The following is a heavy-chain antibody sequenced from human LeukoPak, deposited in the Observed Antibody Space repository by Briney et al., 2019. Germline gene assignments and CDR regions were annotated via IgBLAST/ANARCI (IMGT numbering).Heavy chain of an antibody. CDR1: GFTFSSYT. Sequence: GGSLRLSCAASGFTFSSYTMGWVRQAPGKGLEWVSDINMSGGTTYYADSVKGRFTISRDNSKNTLYLQMNSLRAEDTAVYYCARLAVAGTIHFDYWGQGTLVTVSS. V-gene: IGHV3-23*01. CDR3: ARLAVAGTIHFDY. J-gene: IGHJ4*02. CDR2: INMSGGTT. D-gene: IGHD6-19*01.